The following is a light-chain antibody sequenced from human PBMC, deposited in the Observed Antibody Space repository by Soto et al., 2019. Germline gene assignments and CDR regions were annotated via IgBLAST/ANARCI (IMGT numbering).Light chain of an antibody. Sequence: IPLTQSASTLSASVGDRVTITCRASQGIXSWFVWYQQKPGKAPKILSXTQSSLESGVPSRFTGSGSGKEFTLTISSLQPDDFATYYCQQYDRYVTWTFGQGTKVDIK. CDR1: QGIXSW. CDR3: QQYDRYVTWT. CDR2: TQS. V-gene: IGKV1-5*03. J-gene: IGKJ1*01.